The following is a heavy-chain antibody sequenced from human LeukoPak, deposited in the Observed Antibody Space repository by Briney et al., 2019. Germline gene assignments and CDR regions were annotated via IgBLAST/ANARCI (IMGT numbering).Heavy chain of an antibody. CDR2: IIPIFGIA. V-gene: IGHV1-69*04. CDR3: ARSETELYYFDY. Sequence: TVKVSCKASGGTFSSYAISWVRQAPGQGLERMGRIIPIFGIANYAQMFQGRVTITADKSKSTAYMELSSLRSEDTAVYYCARSETELYYFDYWGQGTMVTVSS. D-gene: IGHD3-10*01. J-gene: IGHJ4*02. CDR1: GGTFSSYA.